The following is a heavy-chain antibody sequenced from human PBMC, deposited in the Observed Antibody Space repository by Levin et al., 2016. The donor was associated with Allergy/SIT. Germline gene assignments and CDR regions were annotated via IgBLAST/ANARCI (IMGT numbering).Heavy chain of an antibody. CDR3: ARDDCTSLSCFGL. CDR1: GFTFSSYG. V-gene: IGHV3-30*03. CDR2: ISDDGSKK. J-gene: IGHJ4*02. Sequence: GESLKISCAASGFTFSSYGMHWVRKAPGKGLEWVAVISDDGSKKYYADSVKGRFTISRDNSMNTLFLQTNSLRAEDTAIYYCARDDCTSLSCFGLWGQGTLVTVSS. D-gene: IGHD2-2*01.